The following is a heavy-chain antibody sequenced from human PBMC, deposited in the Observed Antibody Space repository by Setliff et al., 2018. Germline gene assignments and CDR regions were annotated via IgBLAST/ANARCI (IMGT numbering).Heavy chain of an antibody. J-gene: IGHJ3*02. Sequence: SETLSLTCSVPGGSISSYYWSWIRQPPGKGLEWIGYIYTRGSTNYNPSLQSRVTISVDTAKKQFSLKLNSVTAADTAIYYCARGGGRIRQLGATGVHTFDIWGQGTMVTVSS. D-gene: IGHD1-1*01. CDR3: ARGGGRIRQLGATGVHTFDI. V-gene: IGHV4-4*08. CDR1: GGSISSYY. CDR2: IYTRGST.